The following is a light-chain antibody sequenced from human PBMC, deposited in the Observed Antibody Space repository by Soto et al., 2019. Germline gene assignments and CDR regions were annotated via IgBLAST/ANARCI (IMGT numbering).Light chain of an antibody. CDR3: QQYKSYSPRT. J-gene: IGKJ1*01. CDR1: QTISNW. Sequence: VQMTQSPSTLSASVGDRVTITCRASQTISNWLAWYQQRPGKAPQLLISDASRLESGVPSRFSGSGSGTEFTLTISSLQPDDSATYYCQQYKSYSPRTFGQGTKVEIX. V-gene: IGKV1-5*01. CDR2: DAS.